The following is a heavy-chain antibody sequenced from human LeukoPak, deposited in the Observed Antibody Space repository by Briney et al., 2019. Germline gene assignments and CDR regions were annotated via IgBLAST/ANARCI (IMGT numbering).Heavy chain of an antibody. CDR2: ISSSGSTI. D-gene: IGHD3-9*01. Sequence: GGSLRLSCAASGFTFSSYEMNWVRQAPGKGLEWVSYISSSGSTIYYADSVKGRFTISRDNAKNSLYLQMNSLRAEDTAVYYCARVAYYDILTGYPPSDYYMDVWGKGTTVTVSS. J-gene: IGHJ6*03. CDR1: GFTFSSYE. CDR3: ARVAYYDILTGYPPSDYYMDV. V-gene: IGHV3-48*03.